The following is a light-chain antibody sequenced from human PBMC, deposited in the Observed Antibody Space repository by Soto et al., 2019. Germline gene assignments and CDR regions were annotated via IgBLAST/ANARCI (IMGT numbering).Light chain of an antibody. J-gene: IGKJ1*01. CDR2: AAS. Sequence: IQITQSASSVSASVGDRVTITCRASQSISSYLNWYQQKPGKAPKLLIYAASSLQSGVPSRFSGSGSGTDFTLTISSLQPEDFATYYCQQSYSTPWTFGQGTKVDIK. CDR3: QQSYSTPWT. CDR1: QSISSY. V-gene: IGKV1-39*01.